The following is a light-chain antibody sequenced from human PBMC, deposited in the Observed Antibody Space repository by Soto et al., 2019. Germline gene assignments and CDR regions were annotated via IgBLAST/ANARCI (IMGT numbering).Light chain of an antibody. Sequence: LTQPAPGSGSPGPSIPISCTGTSRDVGGYNYVSWYQQHPGKAPVLMIYDVSIRPSGVTNRFSGSKSGNTASLTISGLQAEDEADYYCSSYTSTRTYVFGTGTKVTVL. CDR3: SSYTSTRTYV. V-gene: IGLV2-14*01. CDR1: SRDVGGYNY. J-gene: IGLJ1*01. CDR2: DVS.